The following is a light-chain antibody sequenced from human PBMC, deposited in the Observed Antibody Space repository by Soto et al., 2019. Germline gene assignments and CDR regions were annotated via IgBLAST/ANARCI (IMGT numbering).Light chain of an antibody. CDR2: GAS. Sequence: ETVLTQSPGTLSLSPGDRATLSCRASQSVSSTSLAWYQQKPGHAPRLLIYGASSGATGIPDRFSGSGSGTDFTLTISRLEPEDFAVYYCQQYGSSPPMYTFGQGTKLEIK. CDR3: QQYGSSPPMYT. CDR1: QSVSSTS. J-gene: IGKJ2*01. V-gene: IGKV3-20*01.